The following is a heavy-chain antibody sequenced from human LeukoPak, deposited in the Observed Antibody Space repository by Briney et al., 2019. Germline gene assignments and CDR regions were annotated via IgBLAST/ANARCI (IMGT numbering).Heavy chain of an antibody. CDR1: GYTFTSYY. Sequence: GASVKVSCKASGYTFTSYYMHWVRQAPGQGLEWMGIINPSDGSTSYAQKFQGRVTMTRDTSTSTVYMELSSLRSEDTAVYYCARDPDYYYDSSGDTGDDAFDIWGQGTMVTVSS. CDR2: INPSDGST. J-gene: IGHJ3*02. V-gene: IGHV1-46*01. CDR3: ARDPDYYYDSSGDTGDDAFDI. D-gene: IGHD3-22*01.